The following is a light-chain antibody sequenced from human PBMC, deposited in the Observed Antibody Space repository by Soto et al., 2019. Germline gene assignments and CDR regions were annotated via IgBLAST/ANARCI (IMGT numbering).Light chain of an antibody. V-gene: IGKV3-15*01. CDR2: GAS. Sequence: EIVMTQSPATLSVSPGERATLSCRASQSVSSNLAWYQQKPGQPPRLLIYGASTRATGIPARFSGSGSGTEFTLTISSLQSEDFAVYYCQQYNNWPFFGGGTKVEIK. J-gene: IGKJ4*01. CDR3: QQYNNWPF. CDR1: QSVSSN.